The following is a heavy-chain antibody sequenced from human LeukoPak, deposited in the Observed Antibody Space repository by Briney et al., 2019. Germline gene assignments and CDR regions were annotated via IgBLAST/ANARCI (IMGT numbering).Heavy chain of an antibody. J-gene: IGHJ4*02. V-gene: IGHV3-23*01. Sequence: AASLSLTCAASGFTFSSYAMSWVRQPPGQGLEWVSAISGSGGSTYYSDSLKGRFTISRDNYKNTLYLQMNSLRAEDTAVYYCAKDLAVAGTRIWDRGLDYWGQGTLVTVSS. D-gene: IGHD6-19*01. CDR3: AKDLAVAGTRIWDRGLDY. CDR2: ISGSGGST. CDR1: GFTFSSYA.